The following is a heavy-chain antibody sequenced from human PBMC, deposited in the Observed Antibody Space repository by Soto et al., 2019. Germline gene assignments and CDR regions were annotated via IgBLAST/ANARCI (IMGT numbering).Heavy chain of an antibody. D-gene: IGHD5-12*01. J-gene: IGHJ5*02. CDR1: GYSFTSYW. CDR3: AREGYSGYDLYYWFDP. Sequence: RGESLKISCKGSGYSFTSYWIGWVRQMPGKGLEWMGIIYPGDSDTRYSPSFQGQVTISADKSISTAYLQWSSLKASDTAMYYCAREGYSGYDLYYWFDPWGQGTLVTVSS. V-gene: IGHV5-51*01. CDR2: IYPGDSDT.